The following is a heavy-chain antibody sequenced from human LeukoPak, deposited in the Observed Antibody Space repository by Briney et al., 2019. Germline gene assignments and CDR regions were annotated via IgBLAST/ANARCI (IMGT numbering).Heavy chain of an antibody. D-gene: IGHD6-19*01. Sequence: GGSLRLSCAASGFTVSSNYMNWVRQAPGKGLEWVSVLYSGGDTCYTDSVKGRFTISRDNSKNTLYLQMNSLRVEDTAVYYCARARGSGWLDFDCWGQGTLVTVSS. V-gene: IGHV3-53*01. CDR2: LYSGGDT. CDR1: GFTVSSNY. J-gene: IGHJ4*02. CDR3: ARARGSGWLDFDC.